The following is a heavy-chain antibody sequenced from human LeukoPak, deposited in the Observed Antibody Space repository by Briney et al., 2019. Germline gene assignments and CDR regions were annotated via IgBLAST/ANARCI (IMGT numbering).Heavy chain of an antibody. Sequence: PGGSLRLSCAASGFTFSSYGMSWVRQAPGKGLEWVSAISGSGGSTYYADSVKGRFTISRDNSKNTLYLQMNSLRAEDTAVYYCAKDHRSYSYGYFDYWGQGTLVTVSS. D-gene: IGHD5-18*01. CDR3: AKDHRSYSYGYFDY. CDR1: GFTFSSYG. CDR2: ISGSGGST. V-gene: IGHV3-23*01. J-gene: IGHJ4*02.